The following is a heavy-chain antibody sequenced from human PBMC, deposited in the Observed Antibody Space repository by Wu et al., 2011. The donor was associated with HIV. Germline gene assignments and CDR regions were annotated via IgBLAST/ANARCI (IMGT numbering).Heavy chain of an antibody. D-gene: IGHD4-17*01. V-gene: IGHV1-18*01. J-gene: IGHJ5*02. CDR2: IRTYNGNT. Sequence: QVQLVQSGAEVKKPGASVKVSCKASGYTFTTYGISWVRQAPGQGLEWIGWIRTYNGNTNYAQKLQGRVTMTTDTSTSTAYMELRSLRSDDTAVYYCARIPTLLHYGDPPNWFDPWGQGTLVTVSS. CDR1: GYTFTTYG. CDR3: ARIPTLLHYGDPPNWFDP.